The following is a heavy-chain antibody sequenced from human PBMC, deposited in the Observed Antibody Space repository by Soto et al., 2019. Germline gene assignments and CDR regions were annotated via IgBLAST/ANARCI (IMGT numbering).Heavy chain of an antibody. CDR3: ASQTYLYYGMDV. Sequence: EVLLVESGGGLVQPGGSLRVSCAASGFNVSSNYMSWVRQAPGKGLEWVSVIYFDGTTYYADSVKGRFTISRHNSKNTLYLRMHSPRPEDTAVYYCASQTYLYYGMDVWDQGTTVTVSS. V-gene: IGHV3-53*04. CDR1: GFNVSSNY. CDR2: IYFDGTT. D-gene: IGHD3-16*01. J-gene: IGHJ6*02.